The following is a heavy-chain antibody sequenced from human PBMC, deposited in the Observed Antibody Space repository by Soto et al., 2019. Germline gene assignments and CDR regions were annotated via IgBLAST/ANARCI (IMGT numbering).Heavy chain of an antibody. CDR3: ARDLWGYCGTDCYPLDV. J-gene: IGHJ6*02. D-gene: IGHD2-21*02. CDR1: GGSISRYY. CDR2: MYNTGST. Sequence: SETLSLTCTVSGGSISRYYWRWIRQPPGKGLEWIGYMYNTGSTVYNPSFKSRVTISVDTSKNQFSLKLNSVTAADTAVYYCARDLWGYCGTDCYPLDVWGQGTTVTVS. V-gene: IGHV4-59*01.